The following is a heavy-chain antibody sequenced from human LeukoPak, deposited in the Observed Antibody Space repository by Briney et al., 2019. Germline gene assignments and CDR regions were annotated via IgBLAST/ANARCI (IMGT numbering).Heavy chain of an antibody. CDR2: IYTSGST. Sequence: SQTLSLTCTVSGGSISSGSYYWSWIRQPAGKGLEWIGRIYTSGSTNYNPSLKSRVTISVDTSKNQFSLKLSSVTAADTAVYYCARDHKYCTNGVCCNYYYYYMDVWGKGTTVTVSS. D-gene: IGHD2-8*01. CDR1: GGSISSGSYY. V-gene: IGHV4-61*02. CDR3: ARDHKYCTNGVCCNYYYYYMDV. J-gene: IGHJ6*03.